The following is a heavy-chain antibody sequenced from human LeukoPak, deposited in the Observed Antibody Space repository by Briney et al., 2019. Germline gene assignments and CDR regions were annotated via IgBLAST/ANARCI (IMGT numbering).Heavy chain of an antibody. D-gene: IGHD3-10*01. V-gene: IGHV1-69*06. J-gene: IGHJ5*02. CDR3: ARDRGYYGSGSLNWFDP. Sequence: GASVKVSCKASGGTFSSLTINWVRQAPGQGLEWMGGIIPIFGTANYAQKFQGRVTITADKSTSTAYMELSSLRSEDTAVYYCARDRGYYGSGSLNWFDPWGQGTLVTVSS. CDR1: GGTFSSLT. CDR2: IIPIFGTA.